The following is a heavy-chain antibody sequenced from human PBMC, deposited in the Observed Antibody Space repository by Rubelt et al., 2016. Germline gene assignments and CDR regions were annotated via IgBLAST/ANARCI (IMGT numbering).Heavy chain of an antibody. CDR2: INHSGST. J-gene: IGHJ6*02. CDR3: ARAEEDLGMDV. D-gene: IGHD2-15*01. V-gene: IGHV4-34*01. Sequence: GWIRQPPGKGLEWIGEINHSGSTNYNPSLKSRVTISVDTSKNQFSLKLSSVTAADTAVYYCARAEEDLGMDVWGQGTTVTVSS.